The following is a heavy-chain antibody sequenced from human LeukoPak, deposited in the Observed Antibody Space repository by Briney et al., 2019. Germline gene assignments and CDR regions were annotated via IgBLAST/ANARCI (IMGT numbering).Heavy chain of an antibody. CDR3: ARTPTKVAAAGTSWFDP. D-gene: IGHD6-13*01. J-gene: IGHJ5*02. Sequence: ASVKVSCKASGYTFTSYDINWVRQATGQGLEWMGWMNPNSGNTGYAQKFQGRVTVTRNTSISTAYMELSSLRSEDTAVYYCARTPTKVAAAGTSWFDPWGQGTLVTVSS. CDR1: GYTFTSYD. CDR2: MNPNSGNT. V-gene: IGHV1-8*01.